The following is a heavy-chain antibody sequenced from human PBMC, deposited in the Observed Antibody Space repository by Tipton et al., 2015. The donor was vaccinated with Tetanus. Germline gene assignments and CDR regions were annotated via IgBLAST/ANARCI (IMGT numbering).Heavy chain of an antibody. Sequence: TLSLTCTVSGVSISNSSHYWGWIRQSPGKGLEWIGSFYYGGSTYYNPSLVSRVTISVDTSKNEFSLKLTSVTAADTSLYFCARDIYSNTRAFDIWGQGTMVTVSS. CDR2: FYYGGST. V-gene: IGHV4-39*02. CDR3: ARDIYSNTRAFDI. D-gene: IGHD2-2*01. J-gene: IGHJ3*02. CDR1: GVSISNSSHY.